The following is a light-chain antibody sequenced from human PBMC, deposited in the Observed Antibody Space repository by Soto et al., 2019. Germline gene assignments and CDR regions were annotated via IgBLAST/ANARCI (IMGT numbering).Light chain of an antibody. CDR1: TTDVGGYNF. CDR2: NVF. Sequence: QSALTQAASVSGAPGQAITLCCTGTTTDVGGYNFVSWYHHHPGNAPKLRIYNVFDRPAGVSNRFSVSKSGNTASLTISGLKAEDEAHYYCSSYTRGRVVFGGGTKLTVL. V-gene: IGLV2-14*03. CDR3: SSYTRGRVV. J-gene: IGLJ2*01.